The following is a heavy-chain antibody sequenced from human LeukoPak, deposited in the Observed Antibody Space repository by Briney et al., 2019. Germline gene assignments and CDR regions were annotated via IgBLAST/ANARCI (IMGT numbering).Heavy chain of an antibody. CDR3: VREAGYCASVCLKSNWFDP. V-gene: IGHV3-23*01. D-gene: IGHD2-21*02. Sequence: GESLRLSCAASGFPFSNHAMSWVRQPPGKGLEWVSAISNGNTYYADSVRGRFTISRDDSENMVYLQMNSLRDEDTALYYCVREAGYCASVCLKSNWFDPWGQGTLVTVSS. CDR1: GFPFSNHA. CDR2: ISNGNT. J-gene: IGHJ5*02.